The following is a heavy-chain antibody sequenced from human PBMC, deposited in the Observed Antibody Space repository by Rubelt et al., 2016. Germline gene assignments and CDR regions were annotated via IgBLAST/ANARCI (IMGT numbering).Heavy chain of an antibody. J-gene: IGHJ6*02. V-gene: IGHV3-48*04. CDR3: ARALGSYYYYGMDV. Sequence: KGLEWVSYISSSSSTIYYADSVKGRFSISRGNAKNSLYLQMNSLRAEDTAVYYCARALGSYYYYGMDVWGQGTTVTVPS. CDR2: ISSSSSTI.